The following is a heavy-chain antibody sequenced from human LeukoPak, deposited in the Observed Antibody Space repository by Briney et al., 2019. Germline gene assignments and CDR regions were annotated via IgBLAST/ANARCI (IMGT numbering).Heavy chain of an antibody. CDR1: GFTFSGYE. D-gene: IGHD2-21*01. V-gene: IGHV3-48*03. CDR3: ARSRSIAGDGFDV. J-gene: IGHJ3*01. CDR2: ISSSGYTI. Sequence: GGSLRLSCVASGFTFSGYEMNWVRQAPGKGLEWVSYISSSGYTIYYAYSVKGRFTVSRDNAKNSLYLQMNSLRAEDTAVHFCARSRSIAGDGFDVWGQGTMVTVSS.